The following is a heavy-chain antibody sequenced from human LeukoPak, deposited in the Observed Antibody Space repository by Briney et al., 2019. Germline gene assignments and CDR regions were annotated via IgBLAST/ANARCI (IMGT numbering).Heavy chain of an antibody. V-gene: IGHV3-15*01. Sequence: GGSLRLSCAASGFTFSNAWMSWVRQAPGKGLEWVGRIKSKTDGGTTDYAAPVKGRFTISRDDSKNTLYLQMNSLKTEDTAVYYCTTKKSGQLADFDYWGQGTLVTVSS. CDR2: IKSKTDGGTT. CDR3: TTKKSGQLADFDY. CDR1: GFTFSNAW. J-gene: IGHJ4*02. D-gene: IGHD6-6*01.